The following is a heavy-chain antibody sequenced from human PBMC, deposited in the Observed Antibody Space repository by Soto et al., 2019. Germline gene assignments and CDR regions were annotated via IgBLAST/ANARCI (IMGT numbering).Heavy chain of an antibody. CDR2: FYYTGIT. D-gene: IGHD6-19*01. CDR3: ARDRYSSGYYDY. CDR1: GGSVSSGSYY. V-gene: IGHV4-61*01. Sequence: SETLSLTCTVSGGSVSSGSYYWSWIRQPPGKGLEWIGYFYYTGITNYSPSLKSRVTISGDSSKNQFSLKLSSVTAADTAVYFCARDRYSSGYYDYWGQGTLVTVSS. J-gene: IGHJ4*02.